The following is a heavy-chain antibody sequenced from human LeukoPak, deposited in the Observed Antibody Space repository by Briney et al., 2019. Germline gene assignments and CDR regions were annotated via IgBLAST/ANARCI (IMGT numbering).Heavy chain of an antibody. Sequence: PRGSLGLSCAASGFTFSDYYMSWIRQAPGKGLEWVSYISSSGSTIYYADSVKGRFTISRDNAKNSLYLQMNSLRAEDTAVYYCANLRRRDGYNFDYWGQGTLVTVSS. J-gene: IGHJ4*02. D-gene: IGHD5-24*01. CDR2: ISSSGSTI. CDR3: ANLRRRDGYNFDY. CDR1: GFTFSDYY. V-gene: IGHV3-11*01.